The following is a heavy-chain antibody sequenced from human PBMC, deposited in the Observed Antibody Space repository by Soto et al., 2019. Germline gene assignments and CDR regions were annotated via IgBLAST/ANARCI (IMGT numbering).Heavy chain of an antibody. Sequence: PSETLSLTCTVSSDSIRSYYGSWIRQPPGKRLDWIGYISYSGSTDHNTSLKSRVTISGDTSKNQFSLKVSSVTAADTAVYYCARGTSWQLPFDYWGQGTLVTVSS. J-gene: IGHJ4*02. CDR2: ISYSGST. V-gene: IGHV4-59*01. D-gene: IGHD6-13*01. CDR3: ARGTSWQLPFDY. CDR1: SDSIRSYY.